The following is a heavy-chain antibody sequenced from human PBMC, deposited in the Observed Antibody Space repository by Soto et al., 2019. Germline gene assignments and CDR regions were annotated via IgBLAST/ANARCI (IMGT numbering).Heavy chain of an antibody. D-gene: IGHD6-6*01. CDR1: GFSLSTSGVG. J-gene: IGHJ4*02. CDR2: IYWDDDK. V-gene: IGHV2-5*02. Sequence: QITLKESGPTLVKPTQTLTLTCTFSGFSLSTSGVGVGWIRQPPGKALEWLALIYWDDDKRYSPSLKSRLTITKDTSKNQVVLTVTNMDPVDTATYYCAHRGGKQLVQFFDYWGQGALVTVSS. CDR3: AHRGGKQLVQFFDY.